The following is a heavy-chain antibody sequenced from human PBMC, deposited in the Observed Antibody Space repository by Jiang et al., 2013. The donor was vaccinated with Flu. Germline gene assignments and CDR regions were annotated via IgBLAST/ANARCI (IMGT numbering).Heavy chain of an antibody. CDR2: IYTSGST. J-gene: IGHJ5*02. CDR3: ARTYSGYDYEGWFDP. D-gene: IGHD5-12*01. Sequence: PGLVKPSETLSLTCTVSGGSISSYYWSWIRQPPGKGLEWIGYIYTSGSTNYNPSLKSRVTISVDTSKNQFSLKLSSVTAADTAVYYCARTYSGYDYEGWFDPWGQGTLVTVSS. CDR1: GGSISSYY. V-gene: IGHV4-4*09.